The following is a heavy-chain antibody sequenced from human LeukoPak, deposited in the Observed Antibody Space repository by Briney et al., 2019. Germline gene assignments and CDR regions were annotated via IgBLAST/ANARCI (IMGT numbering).Heavy chain of an antibody. CDR2: IKEDGSEK. Sequence: GGSLRLSCAASGFTFNRDWTAWVRQAPGKGLEWVANIKEDGSEKNYVDSVKGRFTISRDNAVNSVYLQMNDLRAEDTAVYYCAKESPHYDYWGQGTLVTVSS. CDR3: AKESPHYDY. V-gene: IGHV3-7*03. J-gene: IGHJ4*02. CDR1: GFTFNRDW.